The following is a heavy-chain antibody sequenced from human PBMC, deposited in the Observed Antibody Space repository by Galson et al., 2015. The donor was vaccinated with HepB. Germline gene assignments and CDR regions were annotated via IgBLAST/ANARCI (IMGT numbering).Heavy chain of an antibody. CDR1: GYNFIDYT. CDR2: SDAGNGDT. J-gene: IGHJ3*02. Sequence: SVKVSCKASGYNFIDYTIHWVRQAPGQRLEWMGLSDAGNGDTKFSQRFQGRVSITTDASSSTMYMELSSLRPEDTAVYYCAREGLRHGAIDIWGQGTMVTVSP. CDR3: AREGLRHGAIDI. D-gene: IGHD3/OR15-3a*01. V-gene: IGHV1-3*01.